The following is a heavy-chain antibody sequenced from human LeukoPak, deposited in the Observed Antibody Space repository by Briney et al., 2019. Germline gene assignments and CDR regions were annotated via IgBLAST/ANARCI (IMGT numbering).Heavy chain of an antibody. CDR2: IIPIFGTA. D-gene: IGHD5-18*01. V-gene: IGHV1-69*13. J-gene: IGHJ4*02. CDR3: ARDQGYRYGYGDFDY. Sequence: GASVKVSCKASGGTFSSYAISWARQAPGQGLEWMGGIIPIFGTANYAQKFQGRVTITADESTSTAYMELSSLRSEDTAVYYCARDQGYRYGYGDFDYWGQGTLVTVSS. CDR1: GGTFSSYA.